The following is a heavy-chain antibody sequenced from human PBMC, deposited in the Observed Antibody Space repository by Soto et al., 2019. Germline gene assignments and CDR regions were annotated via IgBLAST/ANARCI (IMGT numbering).Heavy chain of an antibody. CDR2: IYPGDSDT. CDR3: ARLTYYDFWSGYGMDV. V-gene: IGHV5-51*01. Sequence: XVCLKISGKGCGYRFTSYWIGWVRQMPGKGLEWMGIIYPGDSDTRYSPSFQGQVTISADKSISTAYLQWSSLKASDTAMYCCARLTYYDFWSGYGMDVWGQGTTVTGSS. CDR1: GYRFTSYW. D-gene: IGHD3-3*01. J-gene: IGHJ6*02.